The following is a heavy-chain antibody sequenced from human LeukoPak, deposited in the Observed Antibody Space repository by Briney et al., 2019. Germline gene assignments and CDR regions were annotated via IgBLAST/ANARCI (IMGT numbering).Heavy chain of an antibody. V-gene: IGHV1-69*13. CDR1: GGTFISYA. J-gene: IGHJ3*02. D-gene: IGHD4-17*01. Sequence: SVKVSCKASGGTFISYAISWVRQAPGQGLEWMGGTIPIFGTANYAQKFQGRVTITADESTSTAYMELSSLRSEDTAVYYCARGNQPGGDYSAFDIWGQGTMVTVSS. CDR3: ARGNQPGGDYSAFDI. CDR2: TIPIFGTA.